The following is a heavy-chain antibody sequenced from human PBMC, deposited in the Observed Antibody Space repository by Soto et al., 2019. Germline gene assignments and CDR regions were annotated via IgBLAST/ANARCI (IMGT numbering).Heavy chain of an antibody. J-gene: IGHJ6*02. CDR2: IIPILGIA. Sequence: QVQLVQSGAEVKKPGSSVKVSCKSSGGTFSSYTISWVRQAPGQGLEWMGRIIPILGIANYAQKFQGRVTITADKSTSTAYMELSSLRSEDTAVYYCARFRGSYGMDVWGLGTTVTVSS. CDR3: ARFRGSYGMDV. CDR1: GGTFSSYT. D-gene: IGHD3-10*01. V-gene: IGHV1-69*02.